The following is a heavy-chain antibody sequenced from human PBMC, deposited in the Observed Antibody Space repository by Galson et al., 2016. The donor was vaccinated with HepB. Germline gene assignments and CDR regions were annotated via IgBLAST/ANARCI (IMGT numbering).Heavy chain of an antibody. CDR3: TRGSRCSGGRCYSPAFDC. CDR2: ISGTNGYT. D-gene: IGHD2-15*01. V-gene: IGHV1-18*01. Sequence: SVKVSCKASGYIFNTYGIGWVRQAPGQGLEWMGWISGTNGYTNYAPSLQGRVTMTRDTSTSTVYMELRSLRFDDTATYYCTRGSRCSGGRCYSPAFDCWGQGTLVTVSS. J-gene: IGHJ4*02. CDR1: GYIFNTYG.